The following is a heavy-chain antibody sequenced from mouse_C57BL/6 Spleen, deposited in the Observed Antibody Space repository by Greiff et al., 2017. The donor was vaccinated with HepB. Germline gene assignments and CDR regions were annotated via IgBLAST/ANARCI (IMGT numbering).Heavy chain of an antibody. V-gene: IGHV1-64*01. CDR2: IHPNSGST. CDR1: GYTLTGSW. D-gene: IGHD1-1*01. CDR3: ARSEGSSPSFDY. J-gene: IGHJ2*01. Sequence: QLQLKQPGAKLVKPGASVKLSCKASGYTLTGSWMHWVKQRPGQGLEWIGMIHPNSGSTNYNEKFKSKATLTVDKSSSTAYMQLSSLTSEDSAVYYCARSEGSSPSFDYWGQGTTLTVSS.